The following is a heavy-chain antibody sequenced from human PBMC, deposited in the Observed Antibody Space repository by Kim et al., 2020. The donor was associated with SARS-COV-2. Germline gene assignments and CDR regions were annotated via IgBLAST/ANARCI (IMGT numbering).Heavy chain of an antibody. V-gene: IGHV3-21*01. D-gene: IGHD6-19*01. CDR3: ARVPVADDY. J-gene: IGHJ4*02. Sequence: SYIYYADYGKGRFTISRDNAKNSLYLQMNSLRAEDTAVYYCARVPVADDYWGQGTLVTVSS. CDR2: SYI.